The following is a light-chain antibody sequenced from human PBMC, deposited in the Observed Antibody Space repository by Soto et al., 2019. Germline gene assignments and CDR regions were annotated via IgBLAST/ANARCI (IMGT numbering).Light chain of an antibody. CDR2: DGS. CDR1: QSISSW. CDR3: QQYNTYPKT. J-gene: IGKJ1*01. V-gene: IGKV1-5*01. Sequence: DIQMTQSPSTLSASVGDRVTITCRASQSISSWLAWYQQKPGKAPKLLIYDGSSLESGVPSRFSGSGSGTEFTLTISSLQPDDFAIYYCQQYNTYPKTFGQGTKGEIK.